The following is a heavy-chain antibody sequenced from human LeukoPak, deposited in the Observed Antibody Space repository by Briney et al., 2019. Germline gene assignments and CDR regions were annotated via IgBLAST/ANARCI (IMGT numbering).Heavy chain of an antibody. CDR1: GGSISSYY. CDR2: IYYSGST. V-gene: IGHV4-59*01. Sequence: TSETLSLTCTVSGGSISSYYWSWIRQPPGKGLEWIGYIYYSGSTNYNPSLKSRVTISVDTSKNQFSLKLSSVTAADTAVYYCARAIVVVVAATPYNWFDPWGQGTLVTVSS. J-gene: IGHJ5*02. D-gene: IGHD2-15*01. CDR3: ARAIVVVVAATPYNWFDP.